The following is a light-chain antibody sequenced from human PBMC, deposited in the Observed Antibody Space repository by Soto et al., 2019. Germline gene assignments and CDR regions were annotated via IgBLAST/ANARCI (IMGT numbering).Light chain of an antibody. Sequence: IVMTQSPLSLPVTPGEPASISCRSSQSLLHSNGYNYLDWYLQKPGQSPQLLIYLGSNRASGVPDRFSGSGSGTDFTLKISSVEAEDVGVYYCMQALQTPYTFCQGTKLEIK. J-gene: IGKJ2*01. CDR3: MQALQTPYT. CDR2: LGS. V-gene: IGKV2-28*01. CDR1: QSLLHSNGYNY.